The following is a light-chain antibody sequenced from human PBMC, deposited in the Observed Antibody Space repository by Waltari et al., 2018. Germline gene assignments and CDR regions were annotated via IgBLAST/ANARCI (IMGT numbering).Light chain of an antibody. Sequence: QSVLTQPPSASGTPGQRVTIPCSGSSSTIGSNTVTWYQQLPGTATKLPIYSNNQRPSGVPDRFAGSKSGTSASLAISGLQSEDEADYYCAAWDDSLNGPVFGGGTKLTVL. V-gene: IGLV1-44*01. CDR2: SNN. J-gene: IGLJ2*01. CDR3: AAWDDSLNGPV. CDR1: SSTIGSNT.